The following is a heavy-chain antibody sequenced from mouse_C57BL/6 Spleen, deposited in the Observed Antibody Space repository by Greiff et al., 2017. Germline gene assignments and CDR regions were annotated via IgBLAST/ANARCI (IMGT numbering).Heavy chain of an antibody. CDR1: GYAFTNYL. V-gene: IGHV1-54*01. CDR2: INPGSGGT. J-gene: IGHJ2*01. D-gene: IGHD2-4*01. CDR3: ARCMIRYFDY. Sequence: QVQLQQSGAELVRPGTSVKVSCTASGYAFTNYLIEWVKQRPGQGLEWIGVINPGSGGTNYNEKFKGKATLTADKSSSTAYMQLSSLTSEDSAVYFGARCMIRYFDYWGQGTTLTVSS.